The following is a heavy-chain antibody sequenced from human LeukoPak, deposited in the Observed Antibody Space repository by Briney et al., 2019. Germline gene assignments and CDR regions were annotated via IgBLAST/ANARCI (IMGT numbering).Heavy chain of an antibody. CDR2: INGGNGNT. D-gene: IGHD2-21*01. CDR3: ARAPYGMDV. Sequence: ASVKVSCKASGYSFTNYAMHWVRQAPGQRLEWMGWINGGNGNTKYSQKLQGRVTITRDTSASTAYMELGSLRSEDTGVYYCARAPYGMDVWGQGTTVTVSS. CDR1: GYSFTNYA. V-gene: IGHV1-3*01. J-gene: IGHJ6*02.